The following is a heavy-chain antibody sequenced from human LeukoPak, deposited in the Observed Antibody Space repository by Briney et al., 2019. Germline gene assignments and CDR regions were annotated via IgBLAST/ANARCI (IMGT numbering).Heavy chain of an antibody. CDR2: IYYSGST. V-gene: IGHV4-39*01. Sequence: PSETLSLTCTVSGGSIRSNSDYWDWIRQPPGKGLEWIGTIYYSGSTVYNPSLKSRVSMSVDTSKNQFSLRLTSVTAADTALYYCARRKGDGSGHHYFDFWGQGTLVTVSS. CDR1: GGSIRSNSDY. J-gene: IGHJ4*02. CDR3: ARRKGDGSGHHYFDF. D-gene: IGHD2-15*01.